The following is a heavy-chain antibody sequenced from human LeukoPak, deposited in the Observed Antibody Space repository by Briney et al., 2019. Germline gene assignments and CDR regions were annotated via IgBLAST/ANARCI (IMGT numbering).Heavy chain of an antibody. V-gene: IGHV1-69*05. Sequence: GASVKVSCKASGGTFSSYAISWVRQAPGQGLEWMGGIIPIFGTANYAQKFQGRVTITTDESTSTAYMELSSLRSEDTAVYYCAREHYYGSDNWFDPWGQGTLVTVSS. CDR3: AREHYYGSDNWFDP. CDR1: GGTFSSYA. J-gene: IGHJ5*02. D-gene: IGHD3-10*01. CDR2: IIPIFGTA.